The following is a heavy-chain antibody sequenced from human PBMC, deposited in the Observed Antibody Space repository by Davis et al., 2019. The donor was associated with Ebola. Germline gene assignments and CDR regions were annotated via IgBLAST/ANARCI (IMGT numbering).Heavy chain of an antibody. J-gene: IGHJ5*02. CDR2: IYYSGST. V-gene: IGHV4-59*12. CDR1: GGSISSYY. CDR3: ARDKNSGIFGVGNWFDP. D-gene: IGHD3-3*01. Sequence: SETLSLTCAVSGGSISSYYWSWIRQPPGKGLEWIGYIYYSGSTYYNPSLKSRVTISVDTSKNQFSLKLSSVTAADTAVYYCARDKNSGIFGVGNWFDPWGQGTLVTVSS.